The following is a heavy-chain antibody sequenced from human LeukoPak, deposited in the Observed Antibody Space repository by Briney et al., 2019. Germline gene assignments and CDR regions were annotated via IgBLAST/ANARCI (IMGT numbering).Heavy chain of an antibody. J-gene: IGHJ5*02. CDR2: ISGSGGST. CDR3: AKDSDSSNWYNWFDP. CDR1: GFTVSSNS. D-gene: IGHD6-13*01. V-gene: IGHV3-23*01. Sequence: GGSLRLSCTVSGFTVSSNSMSWVRQAPGKGLEWVSAISGSGGSTYYVDSVKGRFTISRDNSKNTLFLQMSSLRAEDTAVYYCAKDSDSSNWYNWFDPWGQGTVVTVSS.